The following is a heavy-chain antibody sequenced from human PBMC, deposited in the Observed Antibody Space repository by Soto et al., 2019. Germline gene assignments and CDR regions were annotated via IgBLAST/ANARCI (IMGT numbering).Heavy chain of an antibody. J-gene: IGHJ4*02. CDR3: AHRLRWLANFDY. V-gene: IGHV2-5*01. D-gene: IGHD6-19*01. Sequence: QITLKESGPTLVKPTQPLTLTCTFSGFSLTTSGVGVGWIRQPPGKALEWLALIYWNDEKRYSPSLKNRLTITKDTSRNQVVLTMTNMDPVDTATYYCAHRLRWLANFDYWGQGTLVTVSS. CDR2: IYWNDEK. CDR1: GFSLTTSGVG.